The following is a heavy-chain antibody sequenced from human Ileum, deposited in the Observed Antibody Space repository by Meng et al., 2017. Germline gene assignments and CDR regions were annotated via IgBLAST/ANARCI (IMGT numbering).Heavy chain of an antibody. D-gene: IGHD6-19*01. V-gene: IGHV1-18*01. Sequence: QVQLLKAGSGGKKPGDSVKVSCKPSGDTFTTFGISWVRQAPGQGLEWTGWIDPGNGNRNFAQKFQDRITLTTDTTTTTAYMELRSLRSDDTAIFYCARDRQWVFDYWGQGTLVTVSS. CDR3: ARDRQWVFDY. CDR1: GDTFTTFG. J-gene: IGHJ4*02. CDR2: IDPGNGNR.